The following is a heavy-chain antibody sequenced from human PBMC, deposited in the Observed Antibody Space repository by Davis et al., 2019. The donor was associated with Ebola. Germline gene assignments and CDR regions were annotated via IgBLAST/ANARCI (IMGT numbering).Heavy chain of an antibody. V-gene: IGHV3-23*01. CDR1: GFSFSRYD. CDR3: AKPIVGTYFDGFDI. D-gene: IGHD3-3*01. CDR2: ISGTGGGT. J-gene: IGHJ3*02. Sequence: GGSPRLSCVASGFSFSRYDMNWVRQAPGKGPEWVSAISGTGGGTYYTDSVKGRFTISRDNSKNTLYLQMSNLRAEDTAVYYCAKPIVGTYFDGFDIWGQGTLVTVSS.